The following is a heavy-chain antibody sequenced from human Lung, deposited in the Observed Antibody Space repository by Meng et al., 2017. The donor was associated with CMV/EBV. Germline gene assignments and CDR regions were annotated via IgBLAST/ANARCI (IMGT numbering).Heavy chain of an antibody. CDR3: AGSRPGGGACDY. Sequence: QVQIPESGPGLVKPSGXLSLTCIVSGASIKNYNWNWVRQPAGQGLEWIGLIQVIGHTVYNPSLKSRVTVSLDASKSQFSLTLNSVTAADTATYYCAGSRPGGGACDYWGQGILVTVSS. CDR2: IQVIGHT. V-gene: IGHV4-4*07. CDR1: GASIKNYN. D-gene: IGHD1-26*01. J-gene: IGHJ4*02.